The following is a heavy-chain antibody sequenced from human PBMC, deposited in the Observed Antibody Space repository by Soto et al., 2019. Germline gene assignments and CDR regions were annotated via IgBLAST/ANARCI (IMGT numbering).Heavy chain of an antibody. V-gene: IGHV1-46*01. CDR1: GYRFTSYD. Sequence: QVQLVQSGAEVKRPGASVKVSCKATGYRFTSYDIHWVRQAPGPGLEWMGIIHPGGGVTTYAQEFEGRVTMTRDTSTGTVYMELDRLRSEDTAVYYCAREGRDGYNCGGGNDYWGQGTLVTVPS. D-gene: IGHD5-12*01. CDR2: IHPGGGVT. J-gene: IGHJ4*02. CDR3: AREGRDGYNCGGGNDY.